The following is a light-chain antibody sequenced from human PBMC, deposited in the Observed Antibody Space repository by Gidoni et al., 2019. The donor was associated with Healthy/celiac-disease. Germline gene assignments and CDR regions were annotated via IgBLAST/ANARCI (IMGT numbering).Light chain of an antibody. V-gene: IGKV1-39*01. CDR2: AAA. CDR1: QSISNY. CDR3: QQSYSTTWT. J-gene: IGKJ1*01. Sequence: DIQMTQSSSSLSASVGDRVTITCRASQSISNYLNCYQHKPGKAPKLLIYAAASLQSGVPSGFSGSGSGQYFTLTISSLQPEDFATYYCQQSYSTTWTFGQGTKVEIK.